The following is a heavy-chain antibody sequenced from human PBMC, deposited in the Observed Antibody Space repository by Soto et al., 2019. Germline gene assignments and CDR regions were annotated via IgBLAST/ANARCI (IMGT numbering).Heavy chain of an antibody. CDR1: GFTFSDYY. D-gene: IGHD3-22*01. J-gene: IGHJ4*02. Sequence: LRLSCAASGFTFSDYYMSWIRQAPGKGLEWVSYISSSGSTIYYADSVKGRFTISRDNAKNSLYLQMNSLRAEDTAVYYCARDHPDSSGYYFDYWGQGTLVTVSS. CDR2: ISSSGSTI. CDR3: ARDHPDSSGYYFDY. V-gene: IGHV3-11*01.